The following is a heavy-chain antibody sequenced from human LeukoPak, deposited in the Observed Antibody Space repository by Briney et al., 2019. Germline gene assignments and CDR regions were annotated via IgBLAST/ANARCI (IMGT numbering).Heavy chain of an antibody. V-gene: IGHV3-23*01. Sequence: GGSLRLSCAASGFTFSNAWMSWVRQAPGKGLEWVSAIVGGADATYYADSVKGRFTISRDNSKNTLSLQMDSLRVEDTAIYYCARDHGYYDGVGYLWGQGTLVTVSS. CDR1: GFTFSNAW. CDR2: IVGGADAT. D-gene: IGHD3-22*01. CDR3: ARDHGYYDGVGYL. J-gene: IGHJ4*02.